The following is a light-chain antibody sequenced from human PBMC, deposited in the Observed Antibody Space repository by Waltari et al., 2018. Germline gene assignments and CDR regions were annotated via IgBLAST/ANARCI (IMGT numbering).Light chain of an antibody. CDR1: DIATKS. Sequence: SYVLTQPPSVSVAPGQTATITCGGNDIATKSVNWYQQKPGQAPVLVVYRNSDRPSGIPERFSCSNPGNAATLTISRVDAGDEADYYCQVWDSGADYVFGTGTMVTVL. V-gene: IGLV3-21*02. J-gene: IGLJ1*01. CDR3: QVWDSGADYV. CDR2: RNS.